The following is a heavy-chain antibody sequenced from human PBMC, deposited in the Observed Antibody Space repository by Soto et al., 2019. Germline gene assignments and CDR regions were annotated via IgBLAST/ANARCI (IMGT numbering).Heavy chain of an antibody. CDR3: VRTACVINNCSYRGVR. CDR2: IGFDGTNI. D-gene: IGHD1-20*01. V-gene: IGHV3-33*01. CDR1: GFDFKTYG. Sequence: QGQLVESGGGVVQPGRSLRLSCVASGFDFKTYGMHWVRQAPGKGLEWVAVIGFDGTNIHYSDSVRGRFSISSDNSENTVSLQMNSLRVVDTALYYCVRTACVINNCSYRGVRWGQGTLVTV. J-gene: IGHJ4*02.